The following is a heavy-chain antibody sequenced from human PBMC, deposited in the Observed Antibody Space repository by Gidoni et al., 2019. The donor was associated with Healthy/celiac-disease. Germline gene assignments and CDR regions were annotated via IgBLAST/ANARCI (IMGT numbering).Heavy chain of an antibody. CDR2: IKSKTDGGTT. CDR1: GFTFSNAW. J-gene: IGHJ4*02. D-gene: IGHD4-17*01. Sequence: EVQLVESGGGLVKPGGSLRLSCAASGFTFSNAWMSWVRQAPGKGLEWVGRIKSKTDGGTTDYAAPVKGRFTISRDDSKNTLYLQMNSLKTEDTAVYYCTATRDYGDYVPFDYWGQGTLVTVSS. V-gene: IGHV3-15*01. CDR3: TATRDYGDYVPFDY.